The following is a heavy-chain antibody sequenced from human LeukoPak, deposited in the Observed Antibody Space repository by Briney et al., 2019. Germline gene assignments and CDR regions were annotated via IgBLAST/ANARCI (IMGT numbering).Heavy chain of an antibody. CDR3: ARARLLNWFDP. CDR2: IYDGGNP. J-gene: IGHJ5*02. Sequence: SSETLSLTCAVSGYSISSGYYWGWIRQPPGKGLEWIGSIYDGGNPYYNPSLKSRVTISVDRSKNQFSLKLNSVTAADTAVCYCARARLLNWFDPWGQGTLVTVSS. D-gene: IGHD3-10*01. CDR1: GYSISSGYY. V-gene: IGHV4-38-2*01.